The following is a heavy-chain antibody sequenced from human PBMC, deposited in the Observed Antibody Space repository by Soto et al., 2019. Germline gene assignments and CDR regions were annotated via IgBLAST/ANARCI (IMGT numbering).Heavy chain of an antibody. CDR1: GYTFTSYG. V-gene: IGHV1-18*01. CDR3: ARAVTLITMIVVVNSGTISWFDP. D-gene: IGHD3-22*01. J-gene: IGHJ5*02. CDR2: ISAYNGNT. Sequence: QVQLVQHGAEVKKPGASVKVSCKASGYTFTSYGISWVRQAPGQGLEWMGWISAYNGNTNYAQKLQCRVTMTTDTSSSTAYMELRSLRSDDTAVYYCARAVTLITMIVVVNSGTISWFDPWGQGTLVTVSS.